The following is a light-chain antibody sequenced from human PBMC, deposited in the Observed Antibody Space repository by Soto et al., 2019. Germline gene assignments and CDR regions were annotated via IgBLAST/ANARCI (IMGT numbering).Light chain of an antibody. V-gene: IGKV3-15*01. J-gene: IGKJ1*01. CDR1: QSVSSN. CDR3: QQYNNWPRT. Sequence: EIVMTQSPATLSLSPGEKANLSCRASQSVSSNLAWYQQKPGQAPRLLIYGASTRATGIPARFSGSGSGTEFTLTICSLQSEDFAVYYCQQYNNWPRTFGQGTKVDIK. CDR2: GAS.